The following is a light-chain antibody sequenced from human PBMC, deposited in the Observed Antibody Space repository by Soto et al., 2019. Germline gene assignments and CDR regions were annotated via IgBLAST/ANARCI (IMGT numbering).Light chain of an antibody. J-gene: IGLJ2*01. CDR3: PSYDRSLSGSV. CDR1: SSNIGAGYD. CDR2: GNS. Sequence: QSVLTQPPSGSGAPGQRVTISCTGGSSNIGAGYDVHWYQQLPGTAPKLLIYGNSNRPSGVPDRFSGSKSGTSASLAITGLQAEDEADYYCPSYDRSLSGSVFGGGTKLTVL. V-gene: IGLV1-40*01.